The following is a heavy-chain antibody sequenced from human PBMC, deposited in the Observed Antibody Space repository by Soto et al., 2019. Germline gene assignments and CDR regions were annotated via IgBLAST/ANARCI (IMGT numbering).Heavy chain of an antibody. CDR2: INHSGST. CDR3: ARKGNWTRYSYYYVMDV. D-gene: IGHD1-1*01. CDR1: GGSFSGYY. J-gene: IGHJ6*02. V-gene: IGHV4-34*01. Sequence: SETLSLTCAVYGGSFSGYYWSWIRQPPGKGLEWIGEINHSGSTNYNPSLKSRVTISVDTSKNQFSLKLSSVTAADTAVYYCARKGNWTRYSYYYVMDVWAQGTTVTVPS.